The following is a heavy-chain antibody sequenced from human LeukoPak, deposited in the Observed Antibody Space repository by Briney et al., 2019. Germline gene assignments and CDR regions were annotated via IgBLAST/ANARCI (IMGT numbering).Heavy chain of an antibody. Sequence: KPSETLSLICTVSGDPMSDSYGDWVRHSAARGMEWVGRIHAIGSTNYNPSLKSRVIISLDTSKNQFSLSLSAVTAADTATYYCARILDSDAWGQGTLVTVSP. D-gene: IGHD3-22*01. CDR2: IHAIGST. CDR3: ARILDSDA. V-gene: IGHV4-4*07. J-gene: IGHJ3*01. CDR1: GDPMSDSY.